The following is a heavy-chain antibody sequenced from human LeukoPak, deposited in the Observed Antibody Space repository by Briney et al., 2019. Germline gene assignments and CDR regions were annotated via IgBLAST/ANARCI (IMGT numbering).Heavy chain of an antibody. J-gene: IGHJ4*02. D-gene: IGHD6-19*01. CDR2: INPNSGGT. CDR1: GYTFTGYY. Sequence: ASVTVSCKASGYTFTGYYMHWVRQAPGQGLEWMGWINPNSGGTNYAQKFQGWVTMTRDTSISTAYMELSRLRSDDTAVYYCARAGPVAVAGTQTGSEFDYWGQGTLVTVSS. V-gene: IGHV1-2*04. CDR3: ARAGPVAVAGTQTGSEFDY.